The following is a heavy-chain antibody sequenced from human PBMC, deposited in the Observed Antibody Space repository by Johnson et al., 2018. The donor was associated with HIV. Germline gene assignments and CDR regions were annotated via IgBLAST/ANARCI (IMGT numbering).Heavy chain of an antibody. Sequence: VKLVESGGGVVQPGRSLRLSCAASGFTFSSYWMNWVRQAPGKGLEWVANIKQDGSEKYYVDSVKGRFTISRDNAKNSLYLQMNSLRTEDTAVYYCARDADSDAFDIWGQGTLVTVSS. J-gene: IGHJ3*02. CDR1: GFTFSSYW. CDR3: ARDADSDAFDI. D-gene: IGHD2-21*02. V-gene: IGHV3-7*01. CDR2: IKQDGSEK.